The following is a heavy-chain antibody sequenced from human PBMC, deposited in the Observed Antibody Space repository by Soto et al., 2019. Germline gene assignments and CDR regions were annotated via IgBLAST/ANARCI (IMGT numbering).Heavy chain of an antibody. CDR2: IWYDGSDK. D-gene: IGHD5-12*01. CDR3: ARASEMATMGRYLDY. J-gene: IGHJ4*02. Sequence: QVQLVDSGGGVVQPGRSLRLSCAASGFTFSNYGMHWVRQTPGKGLEWVAVIWYDGSDKNYADSVKGRFTISRDNSKKTLYLQMNSLTVEDTAVYYCARASEMATMGRYLDYWGQGTLVTVSS. V-gene: IGHV3-33*01. CDR1: GFTFSNYG.